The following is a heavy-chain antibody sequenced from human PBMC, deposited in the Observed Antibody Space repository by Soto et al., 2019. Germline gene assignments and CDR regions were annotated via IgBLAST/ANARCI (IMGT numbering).Heavy chain of an antibody. J-gene: IGHJ5*02. V-gene: IGHV4-31*03. D-gene: IGHD4-17*01. Sequence: PSETLSLTYTVSGGSISSGGYYWSWIRQHPGKGLEWIGYIYYSGSTYYNPSLKSRVTISVDTSKNQFSLKLSSVTAADTAVYYCAGAPPATVGNWFDPWGQGSLVTVSS. CDR2: IYYSGST. CDR3: AGAPPATVGNWFDP. CDR1: GGSISSGGYY.